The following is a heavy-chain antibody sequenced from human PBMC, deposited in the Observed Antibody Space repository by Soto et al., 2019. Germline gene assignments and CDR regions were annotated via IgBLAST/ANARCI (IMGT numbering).Heavy chain of an antibody. J-gene: IGHJ4*02. D-gene: IGHD6-13*01. CDR2: IYPSDSDT. V-gene: IGHV5-51*01. CDR3: ARLPGISAAAYHFDH. Sequence: HGESLKISCKGSGYGFGAYWIGWVRQMPGKGLEWMGIIYPSDSDTRYSPSFQGQVTISADKSIDTAYLQWSSLRASDTAMYYCARLPGISAAAYHFDHWGQGTPVTVSS. CDR1: GYGFGAYW.